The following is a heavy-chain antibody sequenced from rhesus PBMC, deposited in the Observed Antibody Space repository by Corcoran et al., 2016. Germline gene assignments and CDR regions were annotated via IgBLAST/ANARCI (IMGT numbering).Heavy chain of an antibody. Sequence: EVQLVESGGGLVQPGGSLRLSCAASGFTFSDYYMYWVRQAPGKGLEGVGFIRSKAYGGTAEYAGSVKGRLTISRDDSKSIAYLQMSSLKTEDTAVYYCTKDQYSFDYWGQGVLVTVSS. CDR1: GFTFSDYY. J-gene: IGHJ4*01. CDR2: IRSKAYGGTA. CDR3: TKDQYSFDY. D-gene: IGHD2-15*01. V-gene: IGHV3-184*01.